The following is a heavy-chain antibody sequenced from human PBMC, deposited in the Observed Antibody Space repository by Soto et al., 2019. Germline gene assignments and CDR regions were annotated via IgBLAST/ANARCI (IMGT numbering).Heavy chain of an antibody. CDR2: ISYDGSNK. CDR3: ATDYYDSSGYWDYFDY. Sequence: PGGSLRLSCAASGFTFSSYGMHWVRQAPGKGLEWVAVISYDGSNKYYADSVKGRFTISRDNSKNTLYLQMNSLRAEDTAVYYCATDYYDSSGYWDYFDYWGQGTLVTVSS. CDR1: GFTFSSYG. J-gene: IGHJ4*02. D-gene: IGHD3-22*01. V-gene: IGHV3-30*03.